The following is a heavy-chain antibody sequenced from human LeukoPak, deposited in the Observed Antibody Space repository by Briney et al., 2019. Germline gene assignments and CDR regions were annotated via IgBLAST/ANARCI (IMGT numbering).Heavy chain of an antibody. D-gene: IGHD3-10*01. CDR1: GFTFSSYG. V-gene: IGHV3-64*01. Sequence: PGGTLRLSCAASGFTFSSYGMSWVRQAPGKGLEYVSAISSNGGSTYYANSVKGRFTISRDNSKNTLYLQMGSLRAEDMAVYYCARDPFMVRGIFPPPWVYFDYWGQGTLVTVSS. CDR2: ISSNGGST. J-gene: IGHJ4*02. CDR3: ARDPFMVRGIFPPPWVYFDY.